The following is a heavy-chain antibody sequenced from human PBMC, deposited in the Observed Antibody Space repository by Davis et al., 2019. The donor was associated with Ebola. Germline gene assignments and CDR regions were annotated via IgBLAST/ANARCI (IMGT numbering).Heavy chain of an antibody. J-gene: IGHJ3*02. CDR1: GFTFSSYD. Sequence: PGGSLRLSCAASGFTFSSYDMNWVRQAPGKGLEWVSFVRTGYTANIYYADSVKDPFTASRENAKNSLYLKINGLRDEDTGVYYCARDRSGGAFDIWGQGAMVTVSS. V-gene: IGHV3-21*06. CDR3: ARDRSGGAFDI. CDR2: VRTGYTANI. D-gene: IGHD1-26*01.